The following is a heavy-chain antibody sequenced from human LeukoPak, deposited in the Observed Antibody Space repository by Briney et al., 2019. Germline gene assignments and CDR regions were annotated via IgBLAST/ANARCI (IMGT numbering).Heavy chain of an antibody. CDR3: AKDLGTVTFDY. V-gene: IGHV3-30*18. CDR2: ISYDGSNK. D-gene: IGHD4-17*01. Sequence: PGGSLRLSCAASGFTSSSYGMHWVRQAPGKGLEWVAVISYDGSNKYYADSVKGRFTISRDNSKNTLYLQMNSLRAEDTAVYYCAKDLGTVTFDYWGQGTLVTVSS. CDR1: GFTSSSYG. J-gene: IGHJ4*02.